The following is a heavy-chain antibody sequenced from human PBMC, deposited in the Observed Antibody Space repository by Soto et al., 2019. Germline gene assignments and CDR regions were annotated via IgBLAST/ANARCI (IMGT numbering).Heavy chain of an antibody. D-gene: IGHD6-13*01. V-gene: IGHV5-51*01. CDR1: GYSFTTCW. Sequence: GESLKISCKASGYSFTTCWIGWVRQMPGKGLEWMGIIYPGDSDTRYRPSFQGQVTISADKSISTAYLQWSSLKASDTAMYYCARQARYSSSWPDWGQGTLVTVSS. J-gene: IGHJ4*02. CDR2: IYPGDSDT. CDR3: ARQARYSSSWPD.